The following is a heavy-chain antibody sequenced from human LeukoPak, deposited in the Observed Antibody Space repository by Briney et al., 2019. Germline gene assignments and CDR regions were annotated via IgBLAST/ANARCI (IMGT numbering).Heavy chain of an antibody. Sequence: GGSLRLSCAASGFTFNIFAMSWVRLAPGKEPDWVAAISASGANTYYADSVKGRFTVSRDNSQSSLYLQMNSLRAEDTAVYYCARDLGLDYWGQGTLVTVSS. V-gene: IGHV3-23*01. CDR1: GFTFNIFA. CDR2: ISASGANT. J-gene: IGHJ4*02. CDR3: ARDLGLDY. D-gene: IGHD3-16*01.